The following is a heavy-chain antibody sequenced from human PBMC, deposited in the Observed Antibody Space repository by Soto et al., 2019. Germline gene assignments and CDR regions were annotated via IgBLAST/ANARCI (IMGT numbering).Heavy chain of an antibody. J-gene: IGHJ4*02. CDR3: AKSISWYLIFSDY. CDR2: ISGSGGST. Sequence: PGGSLRLSCAASGFTFSSYAMSWVRQAPGKGLEWVSAISGSGGSTYYADSVKGRFTISRDNPKNTLYLQMNSLRAEDTAVYYCAKSISWYLIFSDYWGQGTLVTVSS. V-gene: IGHV3-23*01. CDR1: GFTFSSYA. D-gene: IGHD6-13*01.